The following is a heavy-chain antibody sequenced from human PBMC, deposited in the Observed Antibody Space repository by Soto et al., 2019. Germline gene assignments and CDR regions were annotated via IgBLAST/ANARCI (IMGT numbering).Heavy chain of an antibody. Sequence: QVQLVQSGAEVKKPGSSVKVSCKASGGTFSSYTISWVRQAPGQGLEWMGRIIPILGIANYAQKFQGRVTXTXDXXTSTAYMELSSLRSEDTAVYYCARDQGDGYNSLDYWGQGTLVTVSS. D-gene: IGHD5-12*01. CDR3: ARDQGDGYNSLDY. CDR1: GGTFSSYT. V-gene: IGHV1-69*08. J-gene: IGHJ4*02. CDR2: IIPILGIA.